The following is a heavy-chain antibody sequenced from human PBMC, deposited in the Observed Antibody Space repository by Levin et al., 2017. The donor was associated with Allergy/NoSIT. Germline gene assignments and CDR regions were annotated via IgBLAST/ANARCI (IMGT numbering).Heavy chain of an antibody. J-gene: IGHJ4*02. CDR3: ASGARRYYFDY. D-gene: IGHD3-10*01. Sequence: LSLTCAASGFTVSSNYMSWVRQAPGKGLEWVSLIYSGGSTYYADSVKGRFTISRDNSKNTLYLQMNSLRAEDTALYYCASGARRYYFDYWGQGTLVTVSS. CDR2: IYSGGST. V-gene: IGHV3-66*01. CDR1: GFTVSSNY.